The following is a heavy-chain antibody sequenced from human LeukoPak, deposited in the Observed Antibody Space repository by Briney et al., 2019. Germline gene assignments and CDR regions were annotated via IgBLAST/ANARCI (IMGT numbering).Heavy chain of an antibody. CDR1: AAPITSYY. Sequence: PSETLSLTCTVSAAPITSYYWSWIRQPPGKGLEWIGYIYYSGSTNYNPSLKSRVDISVDTSKHQVSLRLSSVTAADTAVYYCARGGSIVGATPHDAFDIWGQGTVVTVS. D-gene: IGHD1-26*01. V-gene: IGHV4-59*01. CDR2: IYYSGST. CDR3: ARGGSIVGATPHDAFDI. J-gene: IGHJ3*02.